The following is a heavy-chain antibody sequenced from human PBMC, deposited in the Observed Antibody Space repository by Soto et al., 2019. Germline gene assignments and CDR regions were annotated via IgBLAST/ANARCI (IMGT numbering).Heavy chain of an antibody. Sequence: VQLVESGGGVVQTGKSLRLSCAASGFTFRHYGLHWVRQAPGKGLEWVALISFDGSRIMYADSVKGRFSISRDNAKNTLYLQMNSLRTEDTAVYYCAKNRADHNEDGHYFDQWGQGTLSPSPQ. CDR3: AKNRADHNEDGHYFDQ. J-gene: IGHJ4*02. D-gene: IGHD1-26*01. CDR1: GFTFRHYG. V-gene: IGHV3-30*18. CDR2: ISFDGSRI.